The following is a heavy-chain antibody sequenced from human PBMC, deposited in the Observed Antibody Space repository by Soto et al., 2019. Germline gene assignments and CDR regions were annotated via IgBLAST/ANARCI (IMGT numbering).Heavy chain of an antibody. V-gene: IGHV4-31*03. J-gene: IGHJ4*01. Sequence: SETLSLTCTVSGASISSAAYYWSWIRQRPGEGLEWIGFISYSGYTFQNPSLKSRLLLSVATSKNQFSLELSFVTAADTAVYYCARGPTPSWRSYRFSYFDSWGPGSLGTVSS. CDR2: ISYSGYT. CDR1: GASISSAAYY. CDR3: ARGPTPSWRSYRFSYFDS. D-gene: IGHD3-16*02.